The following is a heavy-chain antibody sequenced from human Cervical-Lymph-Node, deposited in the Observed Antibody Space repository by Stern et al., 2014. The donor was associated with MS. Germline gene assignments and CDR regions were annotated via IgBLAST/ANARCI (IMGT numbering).Heavy chain of an antibody. CDR2: ISNYNGNT. CDR1: GYTLISHD. CDR3: ARFYYDKSFDI. V-gene: IGHV1-18*01. Sequence: VQLVQSGAEAKKTGASVKVSCKASGYTLISHDITWVRQAPGQGLAWMVWISNYNGNTKYAQSLQGRITMTTNTSSSTTYMELRSLRSDDTAMYYCARFYYDKSFDIWGQGTMVTVSS. J-gene: IGHJ3*02. D-gene: IGHD3-22*01.